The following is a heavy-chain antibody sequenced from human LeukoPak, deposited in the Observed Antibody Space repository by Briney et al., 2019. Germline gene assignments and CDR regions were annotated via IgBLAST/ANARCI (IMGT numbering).Heavy chain of an antibody. Sequence: PSETLSLTCTVSGGSISSYYWSWIRQPPGKGLEWIGYIYTSGSTNYNPSLKSRVTISVDTSKNQFSLKLSSVTAADTVVYYCARHVQDFWSGYYRALYFDYWGREPWSPSPQ. J-gene: IGHJ4*02. CDR3: ARHVQDFWSGYYRALYFDY. V-gene: IGHV4-4*09. D-gene: IGHD3-3*01. CDR2: IYTSGST. CDR1: GGSISSYY.